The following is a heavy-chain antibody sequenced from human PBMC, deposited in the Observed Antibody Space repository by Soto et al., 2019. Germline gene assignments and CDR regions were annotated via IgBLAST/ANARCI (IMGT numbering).Heavy chain of an antibody. CDR1: GFTFGDYA. CDR3: TRDLFESPDAVAGGYRY. Sequence: GGSLRLSCTASGFTFGDYAMSWFRQALGKGLEWVGFIRSKAYGGTTEYAASVKGRFTISRDDSKSIAYLQMNSLKTEDTAVYYCTRDLFESPDAVAGGYRYWGQGTLVTVSS. D-gene: IGHD6-19*01. J-gene: IGHJ4*02. CDR2: IRSKAYGGTT. V-gene: IGHV3-49*03.